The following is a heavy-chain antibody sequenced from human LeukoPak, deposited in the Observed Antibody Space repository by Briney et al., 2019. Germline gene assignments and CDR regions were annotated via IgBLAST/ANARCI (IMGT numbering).Heavy chain of an antibody. Sequence: PSETLSLTCTVSGGSISSGDYYWSWIRQPPGKGLEWIGYIYYSGSTYYNPSLKSRVTISVDTSKNQFSLKLSSVTAADTAVYYCARSDPLLYSGSSRVGYFDYWGQGTLVTVSS. CDR3: ARSDPLLYSGSSRVGYFDY. CDR2: IYYSGST. J-gene: IGHJ4*02. D-gene: IGHD6-6*01. V-gene: IGHV4-30-4*08. CDR1: GGSISSGDYY.